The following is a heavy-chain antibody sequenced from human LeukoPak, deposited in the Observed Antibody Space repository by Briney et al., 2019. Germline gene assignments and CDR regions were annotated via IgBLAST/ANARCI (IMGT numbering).Heavy chain of an antibody. CDR2: INHSGST. Sequence: SETLSLTCAVYGGSFSGYYWSWIRQPPGKGLEWIGEINHSGSTNYNPSLKSRATISVDTSKNQFSLKLSSVTAADTAVYYCARGSGGYYYDSSGYETFDIWGQGTMVTVSS. CDR1: GGSFSGYY. V-gene: IGHV4-34*01. D-gene: IGHD3-22*01. CDR3: ARGSGGYYYDSSGYETFDI. J-gene: IGHJ3*02.